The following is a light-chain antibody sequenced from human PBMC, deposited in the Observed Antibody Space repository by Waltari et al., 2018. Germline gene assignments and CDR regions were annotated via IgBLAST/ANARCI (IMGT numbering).Light chain of an antibody. J-gene: IGKJ1*01. V-gene: IGKV3-15*01. CDR1: HSIRNN. CDR3: QQFNTWWT. Sequence: EIVLTQSPATLSVSPGERATLFCRASHSIRNNLAWYQQKPGQAPRLLIYGASTRATGIPARFSGSGSGTEFTLTISSLQSEDFAVYYCQQFNTWWTFGQGTKVEFK. CDR2: GAS.